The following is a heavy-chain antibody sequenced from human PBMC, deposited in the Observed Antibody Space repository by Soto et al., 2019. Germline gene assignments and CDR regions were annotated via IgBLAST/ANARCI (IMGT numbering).Heavy chain of an antibody. J-gene: IGHJ6*02. V-gene: IGHV1-58*01. Sequence: QLQMLHAGPEVKKPGTSGNVSCKASGFTLSSSAVQRVLQARGQRLAWLGWIVVGSGNTNSAQKFQEKVTITRDMSTSTAYMELSSLRSEDTAVYYCAAYSGTGQTYYYYGMDVWGQGTTVTVSS. CDR2: IVVGSGNT. D-gene: IGHD2-21*01. CDR1: GFTLSSSA. CDR3: AAYSGTGQTYYYYGMDV.